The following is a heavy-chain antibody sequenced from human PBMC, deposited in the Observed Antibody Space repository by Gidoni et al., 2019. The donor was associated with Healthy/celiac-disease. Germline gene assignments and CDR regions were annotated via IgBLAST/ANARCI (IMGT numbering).Heavy chain of an antibody. D-gene: IGHD6-6*01. CDR2: INPNSGGT. J-gene: IGHJ4*02. CDR3: ARELYHSSSSSRPGDY. Sequence: QVQLVQSGAEVKKPGASVQVSCKASGYTFTGYYMHWVRQAPGQGLEWMGRINPNSGGTNYAQKFQGRVTMTRDTSISTAYMELSRLRSDDTAVYYCARELYHSSSSSRPGDYWGQGTLVTVSS. CDR1: GYTFTGYY. V-gene: IGHV1-2*06.